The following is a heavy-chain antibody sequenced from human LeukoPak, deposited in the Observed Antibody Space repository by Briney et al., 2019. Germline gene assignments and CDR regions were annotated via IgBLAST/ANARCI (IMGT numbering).Heavy chain of an antibody. CDR3: ARSGDYVDAFDI. D-gene: IGHD4-17*01. V-gene: IGHV4-4*07. CDR2: IYTSGST. J-gene: IGHJ3*02. CDR1: GGSISSYY. Sequence: SETLSLTCTVSGGSISSYYWSWIRQPAGKGLEWIGRIYTSGSTNYNPSLKSRVTMSVDTSKNQFSLKLSSVTAADTAVDYCARSGDYVDAFDIWGQGTMVTVSS.